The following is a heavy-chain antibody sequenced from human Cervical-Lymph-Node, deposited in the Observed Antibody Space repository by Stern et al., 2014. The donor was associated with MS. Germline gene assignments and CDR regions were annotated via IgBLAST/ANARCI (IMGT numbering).Heavy chain of an antibody. V-gene: IGHV3-23*04. CDR2: ISGSGGST. CDR3: AKGGIVVVPAAINYYYGMDV. D-gene: IGHD2-2*01. J-gene: IGHJ6*02. CDR1: GFTFSSYA. Sequence: EVQLVESGGGLVQLGGSLRLSCAASGFTFSSYAMSWVRQAPGKGLEWVSGISGSGGSTYYADSVKGRFTISRDNSKNTLYLQMNSLRAEDTAVYYCAKGGIVVVPAAINYYYGMDVWGQGTTVTVSS.